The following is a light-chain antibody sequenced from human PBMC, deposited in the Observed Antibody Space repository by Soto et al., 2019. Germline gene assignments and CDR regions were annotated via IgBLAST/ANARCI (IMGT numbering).Light chain of an antibody. CDR3: QQYGSSGT. Sequence: EIVMTQSPGTLSLSPGGRATLSCRASQSVSNNYLAWYQQKPGQPPRLLNYGASNRATGIPDRFSGSGAGTDFTLTISRLEPEDFAVYYCQQYGSSGTFGQGTKVDIK. CDR2: GAS. V-gene: IGKV3-20*01. CDR1: QSVSNNY. J-gene: IGKJ1*01.